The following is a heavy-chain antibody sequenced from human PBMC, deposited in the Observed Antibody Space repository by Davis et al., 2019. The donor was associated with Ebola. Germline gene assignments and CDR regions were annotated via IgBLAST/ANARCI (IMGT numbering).Heavy chain of an antibody. CDR3: ARDIWFGELVDY. Sequence: GESLKISCAASGFTFSSYWMSWARQAPGKGLEWVASINQDGSEKYYVDSVKGRFTISRDNAKNSLHLQMNSLRADDTAIYFCARDIWFGELVDYWGQGILVTVSS. CDR2: INQDGSEK. V-gene: IGHV3-7*03. J-gene: IGHJ4*02. CDR1: GFTFSSYW. D-gene: IGHD3-10*01.